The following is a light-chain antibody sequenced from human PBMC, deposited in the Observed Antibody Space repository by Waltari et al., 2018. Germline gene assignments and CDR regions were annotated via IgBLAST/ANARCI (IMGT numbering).Light chain of an antibody. CDR3: QQYNSYSGYT. V-gene: IGKV1-5*03. J-gene: IGKJ2*01. Sequence: DIQMNQSPPTLSASVGESVTITCRASPSISSWLAWYQQKPGKAPKLLIYKASTLKSGVPSRFSGSGSGTEFTLTISSLQPDDFATYYCQQYNSYSGYTFGQGTNLDIK. CDR1: PSISSW. CDR2: KAS.